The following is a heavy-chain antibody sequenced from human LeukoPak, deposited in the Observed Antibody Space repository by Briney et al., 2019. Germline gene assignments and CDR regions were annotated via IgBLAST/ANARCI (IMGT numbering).Heavy chain of an antibody. D-gene: IGHD2-2*01. V-gene: IGHV3-23*01. CDR1: GFAFGSEA. Sequence: GGSLRLSCAVSGFAFGSEAMSWVRQSPARGLEWVASISPGGGTTYYADYVKGRFTISRDNSKNTLYLQMNSLRAEDTAVYYCAKDLSCSSASCRPDYWGQGTLVTVSS. J-gene: IGHJ4*02. CDR3: AKDLSCSSASCRPDY. CDR2: ISPGGGTT.